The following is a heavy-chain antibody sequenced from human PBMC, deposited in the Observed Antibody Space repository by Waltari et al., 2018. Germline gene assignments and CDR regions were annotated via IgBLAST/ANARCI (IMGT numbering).Heavy chain of an antibody. J-gene: IGHJ5*02. CDR1: GGSLSCFY. Sequence: QVQLQESGPSLLKPSATLSLICTVSGGSLSCFYWSWVRQPPGKGLDWIGYIYYTGSTNFNPSLKSRVTMSVDTSKNQFSLKLSSVTAADTAFYYCARGGGGDWEWFDPWGQGTLVTVSS. CDR3: ARGGGGDWEWFDP. D-gene: IGHD2-21*02. CDR2: IYYTGST. V-gene: IGHV4-59*01.